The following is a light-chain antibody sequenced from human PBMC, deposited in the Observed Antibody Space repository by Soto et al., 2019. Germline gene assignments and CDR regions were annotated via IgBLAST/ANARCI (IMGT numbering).Light chain of an antibody. Sequence: EIVLTQSPATLSLSPGERATLSCRASQSISSNYLAWYQQKPGQAPRLLIYGASSRATGIPDRFSGSGSGTDFTLTISRLEPEDFAVYHCQQYDNSFRTFGQGTKVEIK. J-gene: IGKJ1*01. CDR1: QSISSNY. CDR2: GAS. V-gene: IGKV3-20*01. CDR3: QQYDNSFRT.